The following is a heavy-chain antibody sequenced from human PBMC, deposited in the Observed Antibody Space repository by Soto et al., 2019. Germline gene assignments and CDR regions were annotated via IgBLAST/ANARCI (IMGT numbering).Heavy chain of an antibody. CDR3: ATLVLRISYY. J-gene: IGHJ4*02. D-gene: IGHD2-8*02. CDR2: ISGRSSHI. CDR1: GFTFGSYT. Sequence: GGSLRLSCAASGFTFGSYTMNWIRQAPGKGLEWVSSISGRSSHIYYAESLKGRFTISRDNIKQSLYLQMISLRADDTAVYYFATLVLRISYYWGQGILVTVSS. V-gene: IGHV3-21*01.